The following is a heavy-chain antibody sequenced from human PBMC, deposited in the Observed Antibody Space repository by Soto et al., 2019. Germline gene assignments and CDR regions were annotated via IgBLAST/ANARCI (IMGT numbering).Heavy chain of an antibody. CDR3: ARERDYYDSSGGDFDY. V-gene: IGHV1-69*05. Sequence: QVQLVQAGAEVKKPGSSVKVSCKASGGTFSSYAISWVRQAPGQGLEWMGGIIPIFGTANYAQKFQGRVTITTDESTSTAYMELSSLRSEDTAVYYCARERDYYDSSGGDFDYWGQGTLVTVSS. CDR1: GGTFSSYA. D-gene: IGHD3-22*01. J-gene: IGHJ4*02. CDR2: IIPIFGTA.